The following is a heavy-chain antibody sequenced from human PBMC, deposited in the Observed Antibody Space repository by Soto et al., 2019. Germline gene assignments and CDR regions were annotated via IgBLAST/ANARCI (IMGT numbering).Heavy chain of an antibody. V-gene: IGHV3-30*18. CDR1: GFTFSSYG. D-gene: IGHD2-15*01. CDR2: ISYDGSNK. Sequence: GGSLRLSCAASGFTFSSYGMHWVRQAPGKRLERVAVISYDGSNKYYADSVKGRFTISRDNSKNTLYLQMNSLRAEDTAVYYCAKDQRIVVVVAALDYWGQGTLVTVSS. J-gene: IGHJ4*02. CDR3: AKDQRIVVVVAALDY.